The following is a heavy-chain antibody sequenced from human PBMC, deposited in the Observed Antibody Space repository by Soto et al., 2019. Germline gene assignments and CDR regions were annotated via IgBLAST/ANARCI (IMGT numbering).Heavy chain of an antibody. Sequence: SETLSLTCTVSGGSISSSSYYWGWIRQPPGKGLEWIGSIYYSGSTYYNPSLKSRVTISVDTSKNQFSLKLSSVTAADTAVYYCARRRVVPPKEPFDYWGQGTLVTVYS. CDR2: IYYSGST. CDR3: ARRRVVPPKEPFDY. D-gene: IGHD2-2*01. J-gene: IGHJ4*02. V-gene: IGHV4-39*01. CDR1: GGSISSSSYY.